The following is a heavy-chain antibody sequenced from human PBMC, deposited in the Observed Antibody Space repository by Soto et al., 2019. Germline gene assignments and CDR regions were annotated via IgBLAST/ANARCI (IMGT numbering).Heavy chain of an antibody. CDR3: ARGSTPYDILTGYYVNFDY. Sequence: GGSLRLSCAASGFTFSSYSMNWVRQAPGKGLEWVSYISSSSSTIYYADSVKGRFTISRDNAKNSLYLQMNSLRAEDTAVYYCARGSTPYDILTGYYVNFDYWGQGTLVTVS. D-gene: IGHD3-9*01. J-gene: IGHJ4*02. CDR2: ISSSSSTI. CDR1: GFTFSSYS. V-gene: IGHV3-48*01.